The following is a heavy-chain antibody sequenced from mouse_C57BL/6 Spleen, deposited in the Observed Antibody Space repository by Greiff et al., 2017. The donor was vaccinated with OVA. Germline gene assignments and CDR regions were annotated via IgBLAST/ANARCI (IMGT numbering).Heavy chain of an antibody. V-gene: IGHV1-63*01. D-gene: IGHD2-3*01. CDR3: ARSDGYYWYFDV. Sequence: QVHVKQSGAELVRPGTSVKLSCKASGYTFTNYWIGWAKQRPGHGLEWIGDIYPGGGYTNYNEKFKGKATLTADKSSSTAYMQFSSLTSEDSAIYYCARSDGYYWYFDVWGTGTTVTVSS. J-gene: IGHJ1*03. CDR1: GYTFTNYW. CDR2: IYPGGGYT.